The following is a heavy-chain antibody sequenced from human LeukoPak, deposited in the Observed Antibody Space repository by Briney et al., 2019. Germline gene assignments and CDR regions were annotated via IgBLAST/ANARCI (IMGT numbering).Heavy chain of an antibody. Sequence: GGSLRLSCAASGFTFSTYIMNWVRQTPGKGLEWVSSIGTSTSYIYYADSVKGRFTISRDNAKNSLYLQMNSLRAEDTAVYYCARGVATVTTCFDYWGQGTLVTVSS. V-gene: IGHV3-21*01. CDR1: GFTFSTYI. D-gene: IGHD4-17*01. CDR2: IGTSTSYI. J-gene: IGHJ4*02. CDR3: ARGVATVTTCFDY.